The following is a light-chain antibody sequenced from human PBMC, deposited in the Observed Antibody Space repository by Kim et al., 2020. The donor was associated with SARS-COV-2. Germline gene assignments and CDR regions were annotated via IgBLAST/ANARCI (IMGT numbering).Light chain of an antibody. CDR2: DAS. Sequence: EIVLTQSPGTLSLSPGQRATLSCRASQSISSSLAWYQQKPGQAPRLLMYDASTRATGIPDRFSGSRSETDFTLTISRLDPEDFAVYYCQQYRSSPRTFGQGTKVDIK. CDR3: QQYRSSPRT. V-gene: IGKV3-20*01. J-gene: IGKJ1*01. CDR1: QSISSS.